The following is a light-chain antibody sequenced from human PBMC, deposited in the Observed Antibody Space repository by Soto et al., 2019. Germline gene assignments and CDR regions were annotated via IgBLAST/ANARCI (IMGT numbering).Light chain of an antibody. J-gene: IGLJ1*01. CDR3: CSYAGSSTSLV. CDR2: EVS. CDR1: SSDVGSYNL. V-gene: IGLV2-23*02. Sequence: QSVLPQPASVSGSPGQSITISCTGTSSDVGSYNLVSWYQQHPGKAPKLMIYEVSKRPSGVSNRFSGSKSGNTASLTISGLQAEDEADYYCCSYAGSSTSLVFGTGT.